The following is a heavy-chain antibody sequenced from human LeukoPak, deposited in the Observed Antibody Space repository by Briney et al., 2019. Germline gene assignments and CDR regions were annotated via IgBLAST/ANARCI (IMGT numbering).Heavy chain of an antibody. Sequence: SETLSLTCTVSGGSISSSSYYWGWIRQPPGKGLEWIGTIYYSGYTNYNPSLKSRVTISVDTSKNQFSLKLSSVTAADTAVYYCARVSYGIRPTGYYYYMDVWGKGTTVTISS. CDR2: IYYSGYT. D-gene: IGHD5-18*01. CDR3: ARVSYGIRPTGYYYYMDV. V-gene: IGHV4-39*07. J-gene: IGHJ6*03. CDR1: GGSISSSSYY.